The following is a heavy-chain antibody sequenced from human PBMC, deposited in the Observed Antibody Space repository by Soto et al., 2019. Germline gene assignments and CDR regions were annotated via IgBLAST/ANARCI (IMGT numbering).Heavy chain of an antibody. Sequence: SETLSLTCTVSGGSISSYYWSWIRQPPGKGLEWIGYIYYSGSTNYNPSLKSRVTISVDTSKNQFSLKLSSVTAADTAVYYCARHEEYCSSTSCYSWFDPWGQGTLVTVSS. V-gene: IGHV4-59*08. CDR3: ARHEEYCSSTSCYSWFDP. CDR1: GGSISSYY. CDR2: IYYSGST. D-gene: IGHD2-2*01. J-gene: IGHJ5*02.